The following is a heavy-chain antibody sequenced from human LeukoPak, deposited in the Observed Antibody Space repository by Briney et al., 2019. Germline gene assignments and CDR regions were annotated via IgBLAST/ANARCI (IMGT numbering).Heavy chain of an antibody. CDR1: GFTFSSYE. CDR2: ISGSGSTI. J-gene: IGHJ4*02. V-gene: IGHV3-48*03. D-gene: IGHD6-19*01. CDR3: ATLWDPVAGTTQPLL. Sequence: QAGGSLRLPCAASGFTFSSYEMNWVRQAPGKGLEWVSYISGSGSTIYYGDSLEGRFTISRDNANNSLYLQINSLRVEDTAVYYCATLWDPVAGTTQPLLWGQGALVTVSS.